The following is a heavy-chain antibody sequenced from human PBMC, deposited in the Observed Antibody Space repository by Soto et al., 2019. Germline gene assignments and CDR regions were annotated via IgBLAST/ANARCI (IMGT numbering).Heavy chain of an antibody. D-gene: IGHD3-10*01. CDR3: ARDQENYYGSGSYYWFDP. CDR1: CGSXSRYY. V-gene: IGHV4-59*01. CDR2: IYYSGST. Sequence: SETLSLTCTVSCGSXSRYYWSRIRQPPGKGLEWIGYIYYSGSTNYNPSLKSRVTISVDTSKNQFSLKLSSVTAADTAVYYCARDQENYYGSGSYYWFDPWGQGTLVTVSS. J-gene: IGHJ5*02.